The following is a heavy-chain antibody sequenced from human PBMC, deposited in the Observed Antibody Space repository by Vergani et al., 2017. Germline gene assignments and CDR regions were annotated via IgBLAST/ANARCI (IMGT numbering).Heavy chain of an antibody. D-gene: IGHD6-6*01. CDR3: ARRARAKRRSYYMDV. Sequence: QVQLQQWGAGLLKPSETLSLTCAVYGGSFSGYYWSWIRQPPGKGLEWIGEINHSGSTNYNPSLKSRVTISVDTSKNQFSLNLSSVTAADTAVYYCARRARAKRRSYYMDVWGKGTTVTVSS. J-gene: IGHJ6*03. CDR2: INHSGST. V-gene: IGHV4-34*01. CDR1: GGSFSGYY.